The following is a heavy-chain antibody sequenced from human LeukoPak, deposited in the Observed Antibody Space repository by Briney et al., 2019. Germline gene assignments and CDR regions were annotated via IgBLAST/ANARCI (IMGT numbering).Heavy chain of an antibody. V-gene: IGHV1-8*01. Sequence: ASVKLSCKASGYTFTSYDINWVRQATGQGQEWMGWMNPNSGNTGYAQKFQGRVTMTRNTYISTAYMELSSLRSEDTAVYYCARGRPSLYYYDSSGYYSDYWGQGTLVTVSS. D-gene: IGHD3-22*01. J-gene: IGHJ4*02. CDR3: ARGRPSLYYYDSSGYYSDY. CDR2: MNPNSGNT. CDR1: GYTFTSYD.